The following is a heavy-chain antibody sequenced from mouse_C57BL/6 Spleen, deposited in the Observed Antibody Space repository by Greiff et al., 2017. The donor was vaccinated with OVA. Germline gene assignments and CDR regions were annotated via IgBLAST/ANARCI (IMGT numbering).Heavy chain of an antibody. Sequence: QVQLQQPGAELVKPGASVKLSCKASGYTFTSYWMQWVKQRPGQGLEWIGEIDPSDSYTNYNQKFKGKATLTVDTSSSTAYMQLSSLTSEDSAVYYGAEKGIYYYGSNAMDYWGQGTSVTVSS. CDR2: IDPSDSYT. D-gene: IGHD1-1*01. J-gene: IGHJ4*01. CDR3: AEKGIYYYGSNAMDY. CDR1: GYTFTSYW. V-gene: IGHV1-50*01.